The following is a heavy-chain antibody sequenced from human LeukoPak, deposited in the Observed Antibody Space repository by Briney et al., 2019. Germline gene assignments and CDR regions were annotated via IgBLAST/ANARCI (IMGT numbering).Heavy chain of an antibody. V-gene: IGHV4-34*01. CDR2: IDHSGST. D-gene: IGHD3-22*01. Sequence: SETLSLTCAVYGGSFSGYYWSWIRQAPGKGLEWIGEIDHSGSTNYNPSLKSRVTISLDTSKNQFSLKLSSVIAADAAVYYCARLYYSDSSGYYYLKVKEIVQDYWGQGTLVTVSS. CDR1: GGSFSGYY. CDR3: ARLYYSDSSGYYYLKVKEIVQDY. J-gene: IGHJ4*02.